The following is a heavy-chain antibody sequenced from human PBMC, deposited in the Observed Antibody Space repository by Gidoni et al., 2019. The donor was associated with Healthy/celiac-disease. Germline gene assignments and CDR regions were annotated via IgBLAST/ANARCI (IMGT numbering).Heavy chain of an antibody. J-gene: IGHJ4*02. D-gene: IGHD2-15*01. CDR1: GFTFSSYG. CDR3: ARNWEVVAATVGPFDY. V-gene: IGHV3-33*01. Sequence: QVQLVESGGGVVQPGRSLRLSCAASGFTFSSYGMHWVRQAPGKGLEWVAVIWYDGSNKYYADSVKGRFTISRDNSKNTLYLQMNSLRAEDTAVYYCARNWEVVAATVGPFDYWGQGTLVTVSS. CDR2: IWYDGSNK.